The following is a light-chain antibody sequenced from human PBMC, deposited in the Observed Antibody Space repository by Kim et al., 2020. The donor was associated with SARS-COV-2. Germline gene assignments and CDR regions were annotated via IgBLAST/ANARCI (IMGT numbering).Light chain of an antibody. CDR1: QSISRW. J-gene: IGKJ2*01. CDR2: DAS. CDR3: QDYHSNPRT. V-gene: IGKV1-5*01. Sequence: DIQMTQSPYTLSASVGDRVTITCRASQSISRWLDWYQQKPGKAPKLLIYDASSLESGVPSRFSGSGSGTEFTLTISSLQPDDFATYYCQDYHSNPRTFGQGTKLEIK.